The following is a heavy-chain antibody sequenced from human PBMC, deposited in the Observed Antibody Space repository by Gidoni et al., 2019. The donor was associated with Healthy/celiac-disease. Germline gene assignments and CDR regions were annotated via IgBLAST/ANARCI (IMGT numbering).Heavy chain of an antibody. D-gene: IGHD3-3*01. CDR1: GYTFTGYS. CDR2: INHNSGGV. CDR3: ARDGLWEWLLLDWHGMDV. Sequence: QVQLVQSGAEVKKPGASVKVSCKASGYTFTGYSMPWVRQAPGQGLEWMGRINHNSGGVNYAQKFQGRGTMARDTSISTAYMELSRLRSDDTAVYYCARDGLWEWLLLDWHGMDVWGQGTTVTVSS. V-gene: IGHV1-2*06. J-gene: IGHJ6*02.